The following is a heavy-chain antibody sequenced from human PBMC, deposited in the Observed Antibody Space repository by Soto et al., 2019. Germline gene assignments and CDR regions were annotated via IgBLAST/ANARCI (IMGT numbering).Heavy chain of an antibody. CDR1: GGTFSSYA. J-gene: IGHJ5*02. Sequence: QVQLVQSGAEVKKPGSSVKVSCKASGGTFSSYAISWVRQAPGQGLEWMGGIIPIVGTANYAQKFQGRVTITADESTSTAYMELSILRYEDTAVYYCARALHCSSTSCYTGTGFDPWGQGTLVTVSS. D-gene: IGHD2-2*02. CDR2: IIPIVGTA. CDR3: ARALHCSSTSCYTGTGFDP. V-gene: IGHV1-69*01.